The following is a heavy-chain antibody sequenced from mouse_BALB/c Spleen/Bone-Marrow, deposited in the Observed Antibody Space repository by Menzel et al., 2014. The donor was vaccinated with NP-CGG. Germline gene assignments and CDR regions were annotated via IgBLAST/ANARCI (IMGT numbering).Heavy chain of an antibody. Sequence: EVKLVESGGGLVQPGGSLKLSCAAPGFDFSRYWMSWVRQAPGKGLEWIGEINPDSSTINYTPSLKDKFIISRDNAKNTLYLQMSKVRSEDTALYYCARLGNYGWFAYWGQGTLVTVSA. D-gene: IGHD2-1*01. CDR2: INPDSSTI. V-gene: IGHV4-1*02. CDR1: GFDFSRYW. CDR3: ARLGNYGWFAY. J-gene: IGHJ3*01.